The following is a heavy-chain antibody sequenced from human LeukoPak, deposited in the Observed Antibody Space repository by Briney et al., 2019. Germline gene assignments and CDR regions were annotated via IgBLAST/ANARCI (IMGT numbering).Heavy chain of an antibody. CDR3: AKGSYYDSSGSFYFDY. CDR2: ISGSDDNT. J-gene: IGHJ4*02. Sequence: GGSLRLSCAASGFTFSSYAMSWVRQAPGKGLEWVSGISGSDDNTYYADSVKGRFTISRDNSKNTLYVQVNSLGTEDTAAYYCAKGSYYDSSGSFYFDYWGQGTLVTVSS. CDR1: GFTFSSYA. D-gene: IGHD3-22*01. V-gene: IGHV3-23*01.